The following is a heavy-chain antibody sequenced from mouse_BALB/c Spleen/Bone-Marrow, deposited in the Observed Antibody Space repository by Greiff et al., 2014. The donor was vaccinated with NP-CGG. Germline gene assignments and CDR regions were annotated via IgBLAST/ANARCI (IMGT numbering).Heavy chain of an antibody. J-gene: IGHJ1*01. CDR2: IGPYNGGT. Sequence: VQLQQSGPEQVKPGASVKVSCKASGYSFPDYNMYWVKQSHGKSLEWIGYIGPYNGGTTYNQKFKGKATLTADKSSSTAFMHLNSLTSEDSSVYYCTREHGWYFDVWGAGTTVTVSS. CDR3: TREHGWYFDV. CDR1: GYSFPDYN. V-gene: IGHV1S135*01.